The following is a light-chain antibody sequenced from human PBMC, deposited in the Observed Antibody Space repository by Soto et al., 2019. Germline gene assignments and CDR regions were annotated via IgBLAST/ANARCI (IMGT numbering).Light chain of an antibody. Sequence: EIVLTQSPGTLSLSPGERVTLSCRASQSVSSSYLAWYQQKPGQAPRLLIYGASSRATGIPDRFSGSGSGTDSTLTISRLEPEDFAVYYCQQYGSSPPGVTFGPGTKVDIK. J-gene: IGKJ3*01. CDR2: GAS. V-gene: IGKV3-20*01. CDR1: QSVSSSY. CDR3: QQYGSSPPGVT.